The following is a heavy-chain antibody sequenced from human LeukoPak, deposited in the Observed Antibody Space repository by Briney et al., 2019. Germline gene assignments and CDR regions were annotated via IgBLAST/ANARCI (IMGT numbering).Heavy chain of an antibody. CDR1: GGSISSGDYY. CDR2: IYYSGST. Sequence: PSQTLSLTCTVSGGSISSGDYYWSWIRQPPGKGLEWIGYIYYSGSTYYNPSLKSRVTISVDTSKNQFSLKLSSVTAADTAVYYCASVPLGYCSGGSCYGFDYWGQGTLVTVSS. J-gene: IGHJ4*02. V-gene: IGHV4-30-4*01. CDR3: ASVPLGYCSGGSCYGFDY. D-gene: IGHD2-15*01.